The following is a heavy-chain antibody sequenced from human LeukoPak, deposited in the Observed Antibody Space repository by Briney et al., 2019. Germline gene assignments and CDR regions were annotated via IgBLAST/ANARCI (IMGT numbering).Heavy chain of an antibody. V-gene: IGHV4-39*01. Sequence: SETLSLTCTVSGGSFSSTSFYWGWIRQPPGKGLEWVGSIYYSGSTYYNPSLKGRVTISVDTSKIQFSLKLSSVTAADTAVYYCARYGSGSTWFDPWGQGTLVTVSS. CDR1: GGSFSSTSFY. CDR3: ARYGSGSTWFDP. J-gene: IGHJ5*02. CDR2: IYYSGST. D-gene: IGHD3-10*01.